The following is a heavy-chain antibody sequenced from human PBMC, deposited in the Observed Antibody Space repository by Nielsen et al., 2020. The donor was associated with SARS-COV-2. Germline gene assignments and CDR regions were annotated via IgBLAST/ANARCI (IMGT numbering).Heavy chain of an antibody. V-gene: IGHV5-51*01. CDR2: IYPGDSDT. D-gene: IGHD3-22*01. CDR3: ALGPYYYDSSGYLGDPRGYYYGMDV. Sequence: GGSLRLSCKGSGYSFTSYWIGWVRQMPGKGLEWMGIIYPGDSDTRYSPSFQGQVTISADKSISTAYLQWSSLKASDTAMYYCALGPYYYDSSGYLGDPRGYYYGMDVWGQGTTVTVSS. CDR1: GYSFTSYW. J-gene: IGHJ6*02.